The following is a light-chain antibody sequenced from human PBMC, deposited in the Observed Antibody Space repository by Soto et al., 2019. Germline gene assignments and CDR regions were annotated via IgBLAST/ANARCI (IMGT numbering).Light chain of an antibody. J-gene: IGLJ3*02. Sequence: QSALTQPASVSGSPGQSITISCTGTSSDIGTYKYVSWYQQLPGKAPKLLISAVSQRPSGVPDRFSGSKSGNTASLTISGLQADDEADYFCYSYTASDIWVFGGGTKLTVL. CDR1: SSDIGTYKY. V-gene: IGLV2-14*03. CDR3: YSYTASDIWV. CDR2: AVS.